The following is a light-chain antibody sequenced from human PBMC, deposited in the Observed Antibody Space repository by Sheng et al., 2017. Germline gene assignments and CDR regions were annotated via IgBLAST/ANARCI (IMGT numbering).Light chain of an antibody. CDR1: SSDVGDYNY. CDR3: SSYRSSSSIYV. CDR2: EVS. Sequence: QSALTQPASVSGSPGQSISISCSGSSSDVGDYNYVSWYQQYPGKAPELVIYEVSNRPSGISNRFSGSKSDNTASLTISGLQAEDEADYYCSSYRSSSSIYVFGTGTKVTRP. V-gene: IGLV2-14*01. J-gene: IGLJ1*01.